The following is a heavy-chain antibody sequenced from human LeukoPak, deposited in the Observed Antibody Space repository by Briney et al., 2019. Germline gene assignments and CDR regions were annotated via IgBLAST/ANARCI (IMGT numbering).Heavy chain of an antibody. V-gene: IGHV4-59*01. CDR2: IYYSGRT. Sequence: SETLSLTCTVSGGSISSYYWSWIRQPPGKGLEWIGYIYYSGRTNYNPSLKSRVTILVDTSKNQFSLKLSSVTAADTAVYYCATDSYGDQFDYWGQGTLVIVSS. CDR1: GGSISSYY. CDR3: ATDSYGDQFDY. J-gene: IGHJ4*02. D-gene: IGHD5-18*01.